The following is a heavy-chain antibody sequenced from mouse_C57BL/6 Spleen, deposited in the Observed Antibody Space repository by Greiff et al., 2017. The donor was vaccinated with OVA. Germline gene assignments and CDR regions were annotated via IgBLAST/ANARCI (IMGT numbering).Heavy chain of an antibody. Sequence: VQLQQSGAELVRPGTSVKVSCTASGYAFTNYFIHWVKQRPGQGLEWIGVINPGSGGTNYNEKFKGKATLTADKSSSTAYMQLSNLTSDDSSVKFWAKYGYVSSPYALDYWGQGTSVTVSS. CDR3: AKYGYVSSPYALDY. D-gene: IGHD1-1*01. CDR2: INPGSGGT. V-gene: IGHV1-54*01. J-gene: IGHJ4*01. CDR1: GYAFTNYF.